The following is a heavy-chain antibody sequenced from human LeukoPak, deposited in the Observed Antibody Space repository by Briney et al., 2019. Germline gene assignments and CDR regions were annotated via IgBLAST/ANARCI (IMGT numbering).Heavy chain of an antibody. D-gene: IGHD3-22*01. CDR1: GFSFSYHG. J-gene: IGHJ4*02. Sequence: GGSLRLSCVASGFSFSYHGMNWVRLAPGKGLEWVSGVSPPGGGTYYADSVKGRFTISRDISKNTLYLQMNSLRAEDTAVYYCARDRGYYDSSGYYYVPFDYWGQGTLVTVSS. CDR2: VSPPGGGT. CDR3: ARDRGYYDSSGYYYVPFDY. V-gene: IGHV3-23*01.